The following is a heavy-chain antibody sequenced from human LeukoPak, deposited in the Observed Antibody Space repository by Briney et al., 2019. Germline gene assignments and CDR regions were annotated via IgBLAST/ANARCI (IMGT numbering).Heavy chain of an antibody. CDR2: IYYSGST. J-gene: IGHJ6*03. Sequence: PSETLSPACSLSGAAISSTRYCLGWVRQPPGKGLEWIGTIYYSGSTYYNPSLKSRVTISVVASKNQFSLRLSSVTAADTAVYYCARMGSGYSLDYFYYRDVGKKGTTVTVSS. CDR1: GAAISSTRYC. D-gene: IGHD3-22*01. CDR3: ARMGSGYSLDYFYYRDV. V-gene: IGHV4-39*01.